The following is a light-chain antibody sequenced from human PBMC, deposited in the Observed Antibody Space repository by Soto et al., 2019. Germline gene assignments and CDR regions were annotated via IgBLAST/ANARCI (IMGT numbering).Light chain of an antibody. Sequence: DIQMTQSPSTLSASVGDRVTITCRASQSMNDWLAWYQQKPGKAPKVLIYDASSLQSGVTSRFSGSGSGTEFTLTIDSLQPDDVATYYCLRYNAFSQTFGQGTKVEI. V-gene: IGKV1-5*01. CDR3: LRYNAFSQT. CDR2: DAS. CDR1: QSMNDW. J-gene: IGKJ1*01.